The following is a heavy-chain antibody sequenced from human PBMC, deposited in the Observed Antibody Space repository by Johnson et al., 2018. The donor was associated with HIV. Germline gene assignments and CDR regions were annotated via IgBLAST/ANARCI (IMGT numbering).Heavy chain of an antibody. Sequence: VQLVESGGGVVQPGRSLRLSCAASGFTFNSYALHWVRQAPGKGLEWVGRIKSKTDGGTTDYAAPVKGRFTISRDDSKNTLYLQMNSLRAEDTAVYYCARGLAADAFDIWGQGTMVTVSS. CDR2: IKSKTDGGTT. CDR1: GFTFNSYA. J-gene: IGHJ3*02. CDR3: ARGLAADAFDI. D-gene: IGHD6-13*01. V-gene: IGHV3-15*01.